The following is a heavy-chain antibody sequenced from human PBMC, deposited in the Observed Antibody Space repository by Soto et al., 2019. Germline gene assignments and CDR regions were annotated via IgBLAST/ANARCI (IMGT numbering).Heavy chain of an antibody. CDR2: IYWDDDK. Sequence: QITLKESGPTLVKPTQTLTLTCTFSGFSLTTRQVGVGWIRQPPGQALEWLAVIYWDDDKRYSPSLKSRLAITKYTSNNQVVLTMTNVGPMDTVTYYCAHLMITYGGVIADDAFDIWGQGTMVTVSS. J-gene: IGHJ3*02. CDR3: AHLMITYGGVIADDAFDI. D-gene: IGHD3-16*02. V-gene: IGHV2-5*02. CDR1: GFSLTTRQVG.